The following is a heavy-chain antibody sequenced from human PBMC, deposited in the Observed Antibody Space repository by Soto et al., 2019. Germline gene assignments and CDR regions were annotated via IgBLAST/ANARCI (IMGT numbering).Heavy chain of an antibody. CDR1: GFTFSSYA. D-gene: IGHD3-22*01. CDR2: ISYDGSNK. V-gene: IGHV3-30-3*01. J-gene: IGHJ4*02. CDR3: ALFWDYDSSGYYYG. Sequence: QVQLVESGGGVVQPGRSLRLSCAASGFTFSSYAMHWVRQAPGKGLEWVAVISYDGSNKYYADSVKGRFTISRDNSKNTLYLQMNSLRAEDTAVYYCALFWDYDSSGYYYGWGPGTLVTVSS.